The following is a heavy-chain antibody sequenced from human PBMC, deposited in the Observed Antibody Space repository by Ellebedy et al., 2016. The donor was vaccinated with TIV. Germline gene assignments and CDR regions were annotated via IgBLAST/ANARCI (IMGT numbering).Heavy chain of an antibody. J-gene: IGHJ6*02. D-gene: IGHD6-13*01. CDR3: ARVGIAALYYYGMDV. Sequence: ASVKVSCXASGYTFTGYYMHWVRQAPGQGLEWMGWINPNSGGTNYAQKFQGWVTMTRDTSISTAYMELSRLRSDDTAVYYCARVGIAALYYYGMDVWGQGTKVTVSS. CDR1: GYTFTGYY. V-gene: IGHV1-2*04. CDR2: INPNSGGT.